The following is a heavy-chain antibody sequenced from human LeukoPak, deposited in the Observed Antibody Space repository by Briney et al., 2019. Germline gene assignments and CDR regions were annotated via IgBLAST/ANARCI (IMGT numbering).Heavy chain of an antibody. J-gene: IGHJ4*02. Sequence: PGGSLRLSCAASGFTFSSYWMSWVRQAPGKGLEWVANIKQDGSEKYYVDSVKGRFTISRDNAKNSLYLQMNSLRAEDTAVYYCARDFSYYDSSGPFDYWGQGTLVTVSS. CDR3: ARDFSYYDSSGPFDY. D-gene: IGHD3-22*01. CDR2: IKQDGSEK. CDR1: GFTFSSYW. V-gene: IGHV3-7*01.